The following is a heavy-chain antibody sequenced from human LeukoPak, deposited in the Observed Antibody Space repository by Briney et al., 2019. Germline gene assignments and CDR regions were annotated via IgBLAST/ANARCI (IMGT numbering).Heavy chain of an antibody. Sequence: PGGSLRLPCAASGFTFSSFGMHWVRQAPGKGLEWVSYISSSGSTIYYADSVKGRFTISRDNAKNSLYLQMNSLRAEDTAVYYCASLTGTTWVIDYWGQGTLVTVSS. J-gene: IGHJ4*02. V-gene: IGHV3-48*03. CDR3: ASLTGTTWVIDY. CDR2: ISSSGSTI. D-gene: IGHD1-20*01. CDR1: GFTFSSFG.